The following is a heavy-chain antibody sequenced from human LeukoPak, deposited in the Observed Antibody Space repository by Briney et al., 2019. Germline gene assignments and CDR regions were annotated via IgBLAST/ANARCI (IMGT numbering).Heavy chain of an antibody. V-gene: IGHV3-7*01. CDR1: GFTFSSYW. CDR3: ARNAYDM. Sequence: GGSLRLSCAASGFTFSSYWMSWVRQAPGKGLEWVANINQDGSEKNYVDSVKGRFTVSRDNAKNSMYLQMNSLRVEDTAVYYCARNAYDMWGQGTMVTVSS. J-gene: IGHJ3*02. CDR2: INQDGSEK.